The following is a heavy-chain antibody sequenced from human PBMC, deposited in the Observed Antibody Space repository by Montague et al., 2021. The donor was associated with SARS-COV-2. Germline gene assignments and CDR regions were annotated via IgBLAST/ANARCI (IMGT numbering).Heavy chain of an antibody. CDR3: ARWDPQTLTLIGLRGKSASDY. D-gene: IGHD4-23*01. CDR1: SGSFSGNY. V-gene: IGHV4-34*01. Sequence: SETLSLTCAVYSGSFSGNYWTWIRQSPGKSLQWIAEMNYSGTTNYNFNPSHRSRITILVDTYKSQFSLKLSFVTAADTGVYYCARWDPQTLTLIGLRGKSASDYWGQGTLVTVSS. J-gene: IGHJ4*02. CDR2: MNYSGTT.